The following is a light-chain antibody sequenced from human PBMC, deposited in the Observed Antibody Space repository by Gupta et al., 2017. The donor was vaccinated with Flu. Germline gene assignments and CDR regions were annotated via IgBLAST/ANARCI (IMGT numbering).Light chain of an antibody. CDR3: CSYAGSDLYV. CDR2: EAR. J-gene: IGLJ1*01. Sequence: SALTQPASVSGSPGQSITISCTGTSSDVGRFNVVSWYQQHPGKAPKLIIYEARKRPSGVANRFSGAKSGNTASLTISGLQAEDEADYFCCSYAGSDLYVFGTGTAVTIL. CDR1: SSDVGRFNV. V-gene: IGLV2-23*01.